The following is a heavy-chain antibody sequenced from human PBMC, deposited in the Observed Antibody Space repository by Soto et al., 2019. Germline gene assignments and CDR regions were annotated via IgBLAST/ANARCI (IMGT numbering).Heavy chain of an antibody. CDR3: AADCYYDSSGYYCYYGMDV. Sequence: SVKVSCKASGFTFTSSAVQWVRQARGQRLEWIGWIVVGSGNTNYAQKFQERVTITRDMSTSTAYMELSSLRSEDTAVYYCAADCYYDSSGYYCYYGMDVWGQGTTVTVSS. CDR1: GFTFTSSA. CDR2: IVVGSGNT. V-gene: IGHV1-58*01. D-gene: IGHD3-22*01. J-gene: IGHJ6*02.